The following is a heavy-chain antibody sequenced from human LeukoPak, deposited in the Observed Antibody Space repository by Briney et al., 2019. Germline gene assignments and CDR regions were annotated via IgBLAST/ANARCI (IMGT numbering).Heavy chain of an antibody. J-gene: IGHJ6*03. V-gene: IGHV3-7*01. CDR2: IKQDESER. Sequence: GGSLRLSCEGSGFSFNWMTWVRQSPGKGPEWVANIKQDESERYTVDSVKGRFTISRDNAKNSVYLQMNSLKGEDTALYYCARLSAYYYGSYFYYYMDVWGKGTTVIVSS. CDR1: GFSFNW. CDR3: ARLSAYYYGSYFYYYMDV. D-gene: IGHD3-10*01.